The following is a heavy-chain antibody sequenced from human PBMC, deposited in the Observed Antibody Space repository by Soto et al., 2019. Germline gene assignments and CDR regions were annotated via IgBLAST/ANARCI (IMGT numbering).Heavy chain of an antibody. CDR3: ASWYSSSGVNWFDP. J-gene: IGHJ5*02. CDR1: GGSISSGGYY. V-gene: IGHV4-31*03. D-gene: IGHD6-13*01. Sequence: QVQLQESGPGLVKPSQTLSLTCTVSGGSISSGGYYWSWIRQHPGKGLEWIGYIYYSGSTYYNPSPKSRLTIAGDTSKNPFSLKLSSVPAADTAVYYCASWYSSSGVNWFDPWGQGTLVTVSS. CDR2: IYYSGST.